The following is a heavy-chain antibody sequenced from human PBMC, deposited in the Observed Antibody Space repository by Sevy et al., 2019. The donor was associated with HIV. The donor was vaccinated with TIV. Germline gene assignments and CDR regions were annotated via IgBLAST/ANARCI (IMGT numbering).Heavy chain of an antibody. V-gene: IGHV3-21*01. Sequence: GGYLRLSCAASGFTFSSYSMNWVRQAPGKGLEWVSSISSSSSYIYYADSVKGRFTISRDNAMNSLYLQMNSLRAEDTAVYYCARDLTTSGSYDYWGQGTLVTVSS. CDR1: GFTFSSYS. D-gene: IGHD1-26*01. CDR2: ISSSSSYI. J-gene: IGHJ4*02. CDR3: ARDLTTSGSYDY.